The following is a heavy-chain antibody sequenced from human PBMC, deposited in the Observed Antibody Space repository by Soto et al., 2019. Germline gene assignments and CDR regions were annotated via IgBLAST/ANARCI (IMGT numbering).Heavy chain of an antibody. CDR1: GFTFSSYA. D-gene: IGHD3-9*01. CDR3: ARDTEDYDILTGYHFDY. J-gene: IGHJ4*02. V-gene: IGHV3-23*01. CDR2: ISGSSGST. Sequence: GGSLRLSCAASGFTFSSYAMSWVRQAPGKGLEWVSAISGSSGSTYYADSVKGRFTISRDNAKNTLYLQMNSLRAEDTAVYYCARDTEDYDILTGYHFDYWGQGTLVTVSS.